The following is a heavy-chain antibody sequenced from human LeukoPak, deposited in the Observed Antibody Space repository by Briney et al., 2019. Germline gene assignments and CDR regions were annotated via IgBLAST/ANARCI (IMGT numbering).Heavy chain of an antibody. V-gene: IGHV3-30*04. D-gene: IGHD3-22*01. CDR1: GFTFSAYA. CDR3: ARDAEDYFDSSASFDS. Sequence: PGTSLRLSCAGPGFTFSAYAIHWVRQAPGKGLEWVAMIWYDGTNQNYADSAKGRFTISRDNSKNTVYLQMSGLRPADTAVYYCARDAEDYFDSSASFDSWGQGTLVTVSS. CDR2: IWYDGTNQ. J-gene: IGHJ4*02.